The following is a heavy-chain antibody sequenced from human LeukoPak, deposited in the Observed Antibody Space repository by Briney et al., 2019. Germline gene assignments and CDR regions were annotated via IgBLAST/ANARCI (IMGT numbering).Heavy chain of an antibody. D-gene: IGHD3/OR15-3a*01. V-gene: IGHV3-23*01. CDR1: GFTVSSNY. Sequence: GGSLRLSCAASGFTVSSNYMSWVRQAPGKGLEWVSGSSVRGGGTYYADSVEGRFTISRDNSKNTMYLQMNSLRAEDTAIYYCAKDGGWTGSHFNGMDVWGQGTTVTVSS. CDR2: SSVRGGGT. CDR3: AKDGGWTGSHFNGMDV. J-gene: IGHJ6*02.